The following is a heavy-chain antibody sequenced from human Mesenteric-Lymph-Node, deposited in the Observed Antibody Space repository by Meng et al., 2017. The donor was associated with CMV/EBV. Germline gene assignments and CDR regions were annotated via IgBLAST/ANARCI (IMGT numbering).Heavy chain of an antibody. CDR3: TRSQGSTAGDY. CDR2: ISSSGTTI. J-gene: IGHJ4*02. D-gene: IGHD2-21*02. Sequence: LTCAASGFTFSSYDINWVRQAPRKGLEWVSYISSSGTTIYYADSVKGRFTISRDNVKNSLYLQMNGLRAEDTAVYYCTRSQGSTAGDYWGQGTLVTVSS. V-gene: IGHV3-48*03. CDR1: GFTFSSYD.